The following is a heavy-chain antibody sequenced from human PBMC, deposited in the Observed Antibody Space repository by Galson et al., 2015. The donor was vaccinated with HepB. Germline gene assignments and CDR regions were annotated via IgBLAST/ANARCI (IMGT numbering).Heavy chain of an antibody. J-gene: IGHJ3*02. D-gene: IGHD1-26*01. V-gene: IGHV3-30*04. Sequence: SLRLSCAASGFTFSIYAMHWVRQAPGKGLEWVTVISYDGSNKYYADSVKGRFTISRDNSKNTLYLQMNSLRAEDTAVYYCARGGFIVGGTNVLRASDIWGQGTMVTVSS. CDR3: ARGGFIVGGTNVLRASDI. CDR1: GFTFSIYA. CDR2: ISYDGSNK.